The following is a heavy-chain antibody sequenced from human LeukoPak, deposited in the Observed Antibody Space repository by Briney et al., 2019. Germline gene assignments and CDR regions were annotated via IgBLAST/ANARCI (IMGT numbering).Heavy chain of an antibody. CDR2: FDPAAGET. V-gene: IGHV1-24*01. D-gene: IGHD3/OR15-3a*01. CDR3: ATGIGLAFDV. Sequence: ASVKVSCKVSGYILSKISMHWVRQAPGKGLEWMGGFDPAAGETVYGQKFQGRVTMTEDISIDVAYMELTTLRSEDTAVYYCATGIGLAFDVWGQGTMVTVSS. CDR1: GYILSKIS. J-gene: IGHJ3*01.